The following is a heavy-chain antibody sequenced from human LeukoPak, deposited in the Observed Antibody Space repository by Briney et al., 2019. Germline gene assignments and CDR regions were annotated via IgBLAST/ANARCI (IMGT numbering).Heavy chain of an antibody. Sequence: SCKASGYTFTSYGISWVRQAPGQGLEWVGRIESKTDGGTTDYAAPVKGRFTISRDDSKNTLYLQMNSLKTEDTAVYYCTTDSSGTFDYWGQGTLVTVSS. CDR2: IESKTDGGTT. CDR3: TTDSSGTFDY. D-gene: IGHD6-13*01. V-gene: IGHV3-15*04. CDR1: GYTFTSYG. J-gene: IGHJ4*02.